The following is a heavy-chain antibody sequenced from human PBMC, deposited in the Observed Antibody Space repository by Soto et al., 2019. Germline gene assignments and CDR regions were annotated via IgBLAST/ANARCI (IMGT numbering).Heavy chain of an antibody. CDR2: IYYSGVT. D-gene: IGHD5-12*01. J-gene: IGHJ5*02. CDR3: ARVAADIASWVDP. Sequence: QGQLQESGPGLVKPSETLSLTCTVSGDSISTYNWGWIRQPPGKGLEWIGCIYYSGVTTYNPSLKSRVTRSVDTPKNQLSLTLNSVTAADTAVYYCARVAADIASWVDPWGQGTLVTVSS. V-gene: IGHV4-59*01. CDR1: GDSISTYN.